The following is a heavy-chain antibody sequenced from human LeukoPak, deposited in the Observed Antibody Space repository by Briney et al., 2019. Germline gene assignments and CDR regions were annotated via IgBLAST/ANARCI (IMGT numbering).Heavy chain of an antibody. J-gene: IGHJ4*02. Sequence: PSETLSLTCTASGGSISSSSYYWGWIRQPPGKGLEWIGSVYYSGSTYYNPSLKSRVTISVDTSKNQFSLKLSSVTAADTAVYYCARHDYGDYGRPMWGQGTLVTVSS. CDR3: ARHDYGDYGRPM. D-gene: IGHD4-17*01. CDR1: GGSISSSSYY. CDR2: VYYSGST. V-gene: IGHV4-39*01.